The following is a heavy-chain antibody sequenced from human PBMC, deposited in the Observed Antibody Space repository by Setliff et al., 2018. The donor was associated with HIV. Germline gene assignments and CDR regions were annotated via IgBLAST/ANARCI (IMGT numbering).Heavy chain of an antibody. D-gene: IGHD3-3*01. CDR3: ARGVYYNFWSGYYGQHFHH. CDR1: GGSISSYY. J-gene: IGHJ1*01. V-gene: IGHV4-4*07. CDR2: IYTSGST. Sequence: KPSETLSLTCTVSGGSISSYYWSWIRQPAGKGLEWIGRIYTSGSTNYNPSLKSRVTMSVDMSKNQFSLKLSSVTAADTAVYYCARGVYYNFWSGYYGQHFHHWGQGTLVTVSS.